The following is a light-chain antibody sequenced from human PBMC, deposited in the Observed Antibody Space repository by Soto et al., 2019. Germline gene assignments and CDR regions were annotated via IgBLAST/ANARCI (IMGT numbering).Light chain of an antibody. CDR2: TNN. J-gene: IGLJ1*01. V-gene: IGLV1-44*01. Sequence: QSVLTQPPSASATPGQRVTISCSGSNSNIGTNTVNWYQQLPGTTPRLLIYTNNQRPSGVPQRFSGSKTGTSASLAIGGLQSEDGADYYGAAWDDSLGAYVFGTGTKVTVL. CDR3: AAWDDSLGAYV. CDR1: NSNIGTNT.